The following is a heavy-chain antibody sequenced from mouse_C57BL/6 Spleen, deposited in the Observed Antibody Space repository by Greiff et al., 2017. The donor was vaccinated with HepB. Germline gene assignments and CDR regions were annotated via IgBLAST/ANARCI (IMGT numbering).Heavy chain of an antibody. J-gene: IGHJ3*01. CDR2: IDPSDSET. CDR1: GYTFTSYW. CDR3: ARDGNLWFAY. V-gene: IGHV1-52*01. D-gene: IGHD2-1*01. Sequence: QVQLQQPGAELVRPGSSVKLSCKASGYTFTSYWMHWVKQRPIQGLEWIGNIDPSDSETHYNQKFKDKATMTVDKSSSTAYMQLSSLTSEDSAVYYCARDGNLWFAYWGQGTLVTVSA.